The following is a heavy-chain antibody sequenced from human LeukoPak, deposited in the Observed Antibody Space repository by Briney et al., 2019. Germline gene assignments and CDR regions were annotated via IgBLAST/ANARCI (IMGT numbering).Heavy chain of an antibody. CDR2: MNPNSGNT. J-gene: IGHJ4*02. Sequence: ASVKVSCRASGYTFTSYDINWVRQATGQGLEWMGWMNPNSGNTGYAQKFQGRVTMTRNTSISTAYMELSSLRSEDTAVYYCASRPQSSSWYGGYLSWGQRTLVTVSS. CDR3: ASRPQSSSWYGGYLS. V-gene: IGHV1-8*01. D-gene: IGHD6-13*01. CDR1: GYTFTSYD.